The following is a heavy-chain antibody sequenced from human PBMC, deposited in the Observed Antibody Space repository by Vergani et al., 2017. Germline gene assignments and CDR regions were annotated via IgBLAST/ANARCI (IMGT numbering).Heavy chain of an antibody. CDR2: INPNSGGT. Sequence: QVQLVQSGAEVKKPGASVKVSCKASGYTFTSYGISWVRQAPGQGLEWMGWINPNSGGTNYAQKFPGRVTMTRDTSISTAYMELSRLRSDETAVYYCARDTGSSSQLGPLGMDVWGQGTTVTVSS. CDR1: GYTFTSYG. CDR3: ARDTGSSSQLGPLGMDV. V-gene: IGHV1-2*02. J-gene: IGHJ6*02. D-gene: IGHD6-13*01.